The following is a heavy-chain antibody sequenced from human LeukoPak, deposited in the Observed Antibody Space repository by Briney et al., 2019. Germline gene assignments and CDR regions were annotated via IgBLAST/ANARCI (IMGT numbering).Heavy chain of an antibody. CDR1: GDSVSSNSAA. V-gene: IGHV6-1*01. J-gene: IGHJ4*02. Sequence: SQTLSLTCAISGDSVSSNSAAWNWIRQSPSRGLEWLGRTYCRSKWYNDYAVSVKSRIIINPDTSKNHFSLQLKSVTPEDTAVYYCARVFRSGFDSWGQGTLVTVSS. CDR3: ARVFRSGFDS. CDR2: TYCRSKWYN. D-gene: IGHD1-14*01.